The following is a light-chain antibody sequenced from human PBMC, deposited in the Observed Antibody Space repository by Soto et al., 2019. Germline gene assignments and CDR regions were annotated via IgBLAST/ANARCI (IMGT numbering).Light chain of an antibody. CDR1: LSITNNY. Sequence: EIVLTQSPSTLSLSPGERATLSCRASLSITNNYLAWYQQKPGQAPRLLLYDASNRATGIPDRFSGSGSGPDFSLTISRLEPEDFAVYYCQQYGGSVWTFGQGTKVEIK. CDR2: DAS. V-gene: IGKV3-20*01. CDR3: QQYGGSVWT. J-gene: IGKJ1*01.